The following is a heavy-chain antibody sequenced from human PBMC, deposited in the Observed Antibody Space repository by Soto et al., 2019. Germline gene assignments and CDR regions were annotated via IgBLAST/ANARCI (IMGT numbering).Heavy chain of an antibody. J-gene: IGHJ6*02. D-gene: IGHD6-6*01. V-gene: IGHV4-34*01. CDR1: GGSFSGYY. CDR3: ARAERDSSSSAVYDYGMDV. CDR2: INHSGST. Sequence: QVQLQQWGAGLLKPSETLSLTCAVYGGSFSGYYWSWIRQPPGKGLEWIGEINHSGSTNYNPSLKSRVTISVDTSKNQVSLKLSSVTAADTAVYYCARAERDSSSSAVYDYGMDVWGQGTTVTVSS.